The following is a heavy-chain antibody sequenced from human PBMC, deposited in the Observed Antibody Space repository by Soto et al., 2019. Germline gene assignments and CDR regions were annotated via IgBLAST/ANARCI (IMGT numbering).Heavy chain of an antibody. CDR3: ASGKSQMTQDRMGFYYYMDV. Sequence: QVQLVQSGAEVKKPGSSGRISCAASGATFNDYTFTWVRRAPGQGLEWMGRVIPLLDASNYAEKFQDRVTITADRSTSTVYMELSGLKSEDSAIYYCASGKSQMTQDRMGFYYYMDVWGKGTTVTVSS. J-gene: IGHJ6*03. CDR2: VIPLLDAS. V-gene: IGHV1-69*08. D-gene: IGHD2-15*01. CDR1: GATFNDYT.